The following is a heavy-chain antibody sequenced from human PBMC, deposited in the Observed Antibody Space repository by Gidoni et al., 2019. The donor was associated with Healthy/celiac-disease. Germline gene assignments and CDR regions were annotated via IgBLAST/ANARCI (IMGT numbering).Heavy chain of an antibody. CDR2: IYYSGST. CDR3: AQKVYMDV. CDR1: GVSISSSSYY. J-gene: IGHJ6*03. Sequence: QLQLQESGPGLVKPPETLSLTCTVSGVSISSSSYYWRWIRQPPGKGLEWIGSIYYSGSTYYNPSLKSRVTISVDTSKNQFSLKLSSVTAADTAVYYCAQKVYMDVWGKGTTVTVSS. V-gene: IGHV4-39*01.